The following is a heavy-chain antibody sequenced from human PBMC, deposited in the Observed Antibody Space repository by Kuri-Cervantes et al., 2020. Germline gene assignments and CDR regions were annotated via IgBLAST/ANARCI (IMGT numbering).Heavy chain of an antibody. V-gene: IGHV4-39*02. CDR1: GGSISSSSYY. CDR2: IYYSGST. J-gene: IGHJ5*02. D-gene: IGHD2-8*01. CDR3: ARDGGYATRSWFDP. Sequence: ESLKISCTVSGGSISSSSYYWGWIRQPPGKGLEWIGSIYYSGSTYYNPSLKSRVTISVDTSKNQFSLKLSSVTAEDTAVYYCARDGGYATRSWFDPWGQGTLVTVSS.